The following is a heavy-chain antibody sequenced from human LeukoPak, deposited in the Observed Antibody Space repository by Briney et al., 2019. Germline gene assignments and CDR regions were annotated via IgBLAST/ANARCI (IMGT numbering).Heavy chain of an antibody. CDR2: ISAYNGNT. Sequence: ASVKFSCKASGYTFTNYYIHWVRQAPGQGLEWMGWISAYNGNTNYAQKLQGRVTMTTDTSTSTAYMELSSLISEDTAVYYCATDFVTGEKDYWGQGTLVTVSS. D-gene: IGHD1-14*01. CDR1: GYTFTNYY. V-gene: IGHV1-18*01. J-gene: IGHJ4*02. CDR3: ATDFVTGEKDY.